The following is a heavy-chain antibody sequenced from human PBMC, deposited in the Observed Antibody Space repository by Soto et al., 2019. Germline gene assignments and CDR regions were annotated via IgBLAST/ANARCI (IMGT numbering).Heavy chain of an antibody. Sequence: PSETLSLTCTVSGGSISNYYWNWIRQSPGKGLEWIGYIYYSGRTNYNPSLKSRVTISVDTSKNQFSLKLSSVTAADTAVYYCARGYCSSTSCYIWDNWFDPWGQGTLVTVSS. CDR2: IYYSGRT. V-gene: IGHV4-59*01. CDR1: GGSISNYY. J-gene: IGHJ5*02. D-gene: IGHD2-2*02. CDR3: ARGYCSSTSCYIWDNWFDP.